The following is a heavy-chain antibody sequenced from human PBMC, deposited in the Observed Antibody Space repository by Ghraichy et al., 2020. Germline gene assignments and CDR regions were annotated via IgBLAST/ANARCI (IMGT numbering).Heavy chain of an antibody. Sequence: GGSLRLSCVASGFTFSRYWMTWVRQAPGKGLEWVANIKQDGSEKYYVDSVKGRFTISRDNAKNSLYLQMNSLRAEDTAVYFCARDSSLQSYDILTGYCGYWGQGTLVTVSS. CDR1: GFTFSRYW. D-gene: IGHD3-9*01. CDR2: IKQDGSEK. J-gene: IGHJ4*02. V-gene: IGHV3-7*01. CDR3: ARDSSLQSYDILTGYCGY.